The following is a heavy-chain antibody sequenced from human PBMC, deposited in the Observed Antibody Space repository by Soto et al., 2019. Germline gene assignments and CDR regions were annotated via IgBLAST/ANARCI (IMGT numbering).Heavy chain of an antibody. J-gene: IGHJ4*02. D-gene: IGHD1-26*01. Sequence: EVRLVESGGALVPPGGSLRLTCEASGFTFSGHWMHWVRRAPGKGLVWVSHSDTDGSTGGTSYADSVKGRFTVSRDDSNDRLYLQMNDRRVEDTAVYYCARGRGTYYADSWGQGTLVTVSS. V-gene: IGHV3-74*03. CDR2: SDTDGSTGGT. CDR1: GFTFSGHW. CDR3: ARGRGTYYADS.